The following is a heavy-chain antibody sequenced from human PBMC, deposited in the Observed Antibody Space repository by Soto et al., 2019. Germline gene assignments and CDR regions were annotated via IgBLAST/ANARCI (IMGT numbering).Heavy chain of an antibody. Sequence: ASVKVSCKVSGYTLTELSMHWVRQAPGKGLEWMGGFDPEDGETIYAQKFQGRVTMTEDTSTDTAYMELSSLRSEDTAVYYCATESSYSEPLVYWGQGTLVTVSS. CDR2: FDPEDGET. D-gene: IGHD4-4*01. J-gene: IGHJ4*02. V-gene: IGHV1-24*01. CDR3: ATESSYSEPLVY. CDR1: GYTLTELS.